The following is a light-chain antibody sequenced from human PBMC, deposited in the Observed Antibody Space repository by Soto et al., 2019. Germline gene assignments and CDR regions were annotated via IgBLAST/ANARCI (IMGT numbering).Light chain of an antibody. CDR2: DAS. CDR1: QSISSW. CDR3: QQYNSLGT. J-gene: IGKJ1*01. V-gene: IGKV1-5*01. Sequence: DIQMTQSPSTLSASVGDRVTITCRASQSISSWLAWYQQKPGKAPKLLIYDASSLESGVPSRFSGSGSGTEFTLTISSLQPDDFATYYCQQYNSLGTFGPGTKVEIK.